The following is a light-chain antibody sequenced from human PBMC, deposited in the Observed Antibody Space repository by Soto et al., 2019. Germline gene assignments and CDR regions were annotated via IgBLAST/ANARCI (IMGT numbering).Light chain of an antibody. J-gene: IGLJ1*01. Sequence: QSALTQPDSVSGSPGQSITISCTGTSSDVGGYNYVSWYQQHPGNAPKLMIYEVSNRPSGVSNPFSGSKSGNTASLTISGLQAEDEADYYCSSYTSSSIDYVFGTGTKLTVL. CDR2: EVS. CDR3: SSYTSSSIDYV. V-gene: IGLV2-14*01. CDR1: SSDVGGYNY.